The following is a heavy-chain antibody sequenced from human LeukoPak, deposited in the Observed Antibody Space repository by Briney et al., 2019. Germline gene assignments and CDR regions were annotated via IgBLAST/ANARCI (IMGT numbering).Heavy chain of an antibody. CDR3: ASRALRNYYYYYMDV. J-gene: IGHJ6*03. V-gene: IGHV4-34*01. CDR2: INHSGST. CDR1: GGSFSGYY. Sequence: TSSETLSLTCAVYGGSFSGYYWSWVRQPPGKGLEWIGEINHSGSTNHNPSLKSRVTISVDTSKNQFSLKLSSVTAADTAVYYCASRALRNYYYYYMDVWGKGTTVTISS. D-gene: IGHD1-26*01.